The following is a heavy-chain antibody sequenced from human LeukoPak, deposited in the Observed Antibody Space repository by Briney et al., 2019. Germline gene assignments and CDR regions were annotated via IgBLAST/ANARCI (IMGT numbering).Heavy chain of an antibody. CDR3: ALSRTFDY. Sequence: GGSLRLSCAASGFTFSDYYMSWIRQAPGKGLEWVSRINSDGSSTSYADSVKGRFTISRDNAKNTLYLQMNSLRAEDTAVYYCALSRTFDYWGQGTLVTVSS. J-gene: IGHJ4*02. V-gene: IGHV3-74*01. CDR2: INSDGSST. CDR1: GFTFSDYY. D-gene: IGHD1-14*01.